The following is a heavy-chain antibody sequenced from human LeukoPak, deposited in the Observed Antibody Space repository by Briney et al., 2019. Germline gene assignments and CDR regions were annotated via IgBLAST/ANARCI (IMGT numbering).Heavy chain of an antibody. D-gene: IGHD1-26*01. CDR1: GGTFSSYA. V-gene: IGHV1-69*04. J-gene: IGHJ4*02. CDR2: IVPILGIA. Sequence: SVKVSCKASGGTFSSYAISWVRQAPGQGLEWMGRIVPILGIANYAQKFQGRVTITADKSTSTAYMELSSLRSEDTAVYYCTSMGATSVDDYWGQGTPVTVSS. CDR3: TSMGATSVDDY.